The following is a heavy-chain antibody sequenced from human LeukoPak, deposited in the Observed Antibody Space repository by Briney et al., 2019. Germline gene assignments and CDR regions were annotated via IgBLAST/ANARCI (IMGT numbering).Heavy chain of an antibody. CDR3: ARGDGYNSQDFGY. CDR1: GFTFSSYV. J-gene: IGHJ4*02. Sequence: GRSLRLSCAASGFTFSSYVMHWVRQAPGKGLEWVAVISYDGSNKYYADSVKGRFTISRDNSKNTLYLQMNSLRAEDTAVYYCARGDGYNSQDFGYWGQGTLVTVSS. CDR2: ISYDGSNK. V-gene: IGHV3-30-3*01. D-gene: IGHD5-24*01.